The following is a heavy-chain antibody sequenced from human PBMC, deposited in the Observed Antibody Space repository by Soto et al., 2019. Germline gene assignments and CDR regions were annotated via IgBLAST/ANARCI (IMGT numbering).Heavy chain of an antibody. CDR3: VTAVIPAAIKF. CDR2: IYHTGST. J-gene: IGHJ4*02. Sequence: PSETLSLTCTVSGGSISSGDYFGSWIRQPPGRGLEWIGYIYHTGSTYYNPSLKSRVTISIDTSKNQFSLRLTSVTAADTAVYYCVTAVIPAAIKFWGQGTLVTVSS. V-gene: IGHV4-30-4*01. D-gene: IGHD2-2*02. CDR1: GGSISSGDYF.